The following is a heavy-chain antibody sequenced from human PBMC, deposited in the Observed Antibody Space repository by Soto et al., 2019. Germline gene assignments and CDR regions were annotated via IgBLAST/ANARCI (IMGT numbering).Heavy chain of an antibody. Sequence: QVQLQESGPGLVKPSQTLSLTCTVSGGSISSGDYYWSWIRQPPGKGLEWIGYIYYSGSTYYNPSLKSRVTISVDTANNQFSLKLTSVTAADTAVYYCARERPDGSRLDPWGQGTLVTVSS. CDR3: ARERPDGSRLDP. J-gene: IGHJ5*02. D-gene: IGHD6-13*01. CDR2: IYYSGST. CDR1: GGSISSGDYY. V-gene: IGHV4-30-4*01.